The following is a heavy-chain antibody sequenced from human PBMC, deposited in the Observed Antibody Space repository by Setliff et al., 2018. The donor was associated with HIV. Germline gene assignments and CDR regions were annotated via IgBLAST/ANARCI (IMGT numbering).Heavy chain of an antibody. J-gene: IGHJ4*02. Sequence: AGGSLRLSCAASGFTFSSYEMNWVRQAPGKGLEWVSYISGSGSAMYYADSVKGRFTISRDNAKNTLYLQMNSLTAEDTAVYYCARDVSWRVRTYIDYWGQGALVTVSS. V-gene: IGHV3-48*03. CDR3: ARDVSWRVRTYIDY. CDR2: ISGSGSAM. CDR1: GFTFSSYE. D-gene: IGHD3-3*01.